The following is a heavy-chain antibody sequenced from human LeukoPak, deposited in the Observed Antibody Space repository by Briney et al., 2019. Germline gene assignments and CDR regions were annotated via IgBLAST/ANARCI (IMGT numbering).Heavy chain of an antibody. V-gene: IGHV3-33*01. D-gene: IGHD2-2*01. CDR1: GFTFSSYG. Sequence: GGSLRLSCAASGFTFSSYGMHWVRQAPGKGLEWVAVIWYDGSNKYYADSVKGRFTISRDNSKNTLYLQMNSLRAEDTAVYYCARSYCSSTSCYLTRTTRHYNWFDPWGQGTLVTVSS. J-gene: IGHJ5*02. CDR2: IWYDGSNK. CDR3: ARSYCSSTSCYLTRTTRHYNWFDP.